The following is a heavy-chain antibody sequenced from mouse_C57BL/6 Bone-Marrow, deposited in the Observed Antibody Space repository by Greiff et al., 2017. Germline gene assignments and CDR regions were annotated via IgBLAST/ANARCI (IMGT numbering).Heavy chain of an antibody. CDR2: ISSGSSTL. CDR1: GFTFSDYG. V-gene: IGHV5-17*01. D-gene: IGHD1-2*01. CDR3: ARMNYGGDFDY. J-gene: IGHJ2*01. Sequence: EVKLMESGGGLVKPGGSLKLSCAASGFTFSDYGMHWVRQAPEKGLEWVAYISSGSSTLYYADTVKGPFTISRDNAKNTLFLQMTSLRSEDTAMYYCARMNYGGDFDYWGQGTTLTVSS.